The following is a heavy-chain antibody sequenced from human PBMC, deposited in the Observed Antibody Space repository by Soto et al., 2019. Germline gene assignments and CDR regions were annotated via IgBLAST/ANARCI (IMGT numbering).Heavy chain of an antibody. D-gene: IGHD3-10*02. CDR3: GRDQSGTGYYVDWFDP. Sequence: QVHFVQSGAEVKKPGASVKVSCKASGYTFSGHAIHWLRQAPGQRPEWLGWINAGNSKTYYSEKFEGRVTFYRENIATKVNIELTRLASEDTAVYYCGRDQSGTGYYVDWFDPWGQGTLVTVSS. J-gene: IGHJ5*02. CDR1: GYTFSGHA. V-gene: IGHV1-3*01. CDR2: INAGNSKT.